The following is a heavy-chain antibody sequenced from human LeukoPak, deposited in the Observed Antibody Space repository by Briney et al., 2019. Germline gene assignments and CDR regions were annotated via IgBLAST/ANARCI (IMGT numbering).Heavy chain of an antibody. Sequence: GGSLRLSCAASGFPFSNTWMSWVRQAPGRGLEWVGRIQSKTDGGTTDYAAPVKGRFTISRDDSKNTLYLQMNSLKSEDTAVYYCTTATPHYFGSASYSDTRYYFDSWGQGTLVTVSP. J-gene: IGHJ4*02. V-gene: IGHV3-15*01. CDR2: IQSKTDGGTT. CDR3: TTATPHYFGSASYSDTRYYFDS. CDR1: GFPFSNTW. D-gene: IGHD3-10*01.